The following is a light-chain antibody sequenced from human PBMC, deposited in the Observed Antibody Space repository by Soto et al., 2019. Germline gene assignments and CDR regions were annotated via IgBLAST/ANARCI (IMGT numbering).Light chain of an antibody. J-gene: IGLJ1*01. Sequence: QSVLTQPASVSGSPGQSIAISCTGSSSDVGGYNYVSWYQHHPGKAPKLMIYDVTNRPSGVSDRFSGSKSGNTASLTISGLQAEDEADYYCSSYSSIGKYVFGTGTKVPVL. CDR3: SSYSSIGKYV. V-gene: IGLV2-14*03. CDR2: DVT. CDR1: SSDVGGYNY.